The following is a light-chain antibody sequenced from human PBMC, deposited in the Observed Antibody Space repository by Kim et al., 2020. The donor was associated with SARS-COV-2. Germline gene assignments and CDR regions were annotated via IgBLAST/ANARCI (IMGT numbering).Light chain of an antibody. J-gene: IGKJ2*01. CDR1: ESNSSY. Sequence: ASVGDRVTITCRASESNSSYLNWYQQKPGKAPNLLIAATYTLQSGVPSRFSGSGSGTDFTLTISSVQPEDFATYFCQQSYDTPWNTFGPGTKLEI. CDR2: ATY. CDR3: QQSYDTPWNT. V-gene: IGKV1-39*01.